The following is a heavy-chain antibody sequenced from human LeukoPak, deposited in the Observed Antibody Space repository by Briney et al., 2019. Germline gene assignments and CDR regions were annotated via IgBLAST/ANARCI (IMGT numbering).Heavy chain of an antibody. CDR3: ARPYLYSFGSGSFN. D-gene: IGHD3-10*01. CDR1: GFTFSAYW. V-gene: IGHV3-7*01. Sequence: EPGGSLRLSCAASGFTFSAYWMSWVRQAPGKGLEWVANIKQDGSEKYYVDSVKGRFTISRDNAKNSLYLQMNSLRAEDTAVYYCARPYLYSFGSGSFNWGQGTLVTVSS. J-gene: IGHJ4*02. CDR2: IKQDGSEK.